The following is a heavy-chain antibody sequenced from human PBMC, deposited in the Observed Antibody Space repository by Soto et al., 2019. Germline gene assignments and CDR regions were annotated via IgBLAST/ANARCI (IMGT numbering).Heavy chain of an antibody. V-gene: IGHV4-34*01. CDR3: ARDVVVTRNWFDP. D-gene: IGHD2-15*01. CDR2: INHSGST. CDR1: GGSFSGYY. Sequence: SETLSLTCAVYGGSFSGYYWSWIRQPPGKGLEWIGEINHSGSTNYNPSLKSRVTISVDTSKNQFSLKLSSVTAADTAVYYCARDVVVTRNWFDPWGQGTLVTVSS. J-gene: IGHJ5*02.